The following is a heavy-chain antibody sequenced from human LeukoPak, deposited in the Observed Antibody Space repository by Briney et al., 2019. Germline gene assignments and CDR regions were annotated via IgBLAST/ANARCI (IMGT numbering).Heavy chain of an antibody. J-gene: IGHJ4*02. V-gene: IGHV4-59*08. CDR3: ARHTTVVPPHYFDY. D-gene: IGHD4-23*01. Sequence: SETLSLTCTVSGVSISSYYWSWIRQPPGKGLEGIGYVFYSGSTNYNPSLKSRVTMSLGTSKIQISLKLSSVTAADTAMYYCARHTTVVPPHYFDYWGQGTLVTVSS. CDR1: GVSISSYY. CDR2: VFYSGST.